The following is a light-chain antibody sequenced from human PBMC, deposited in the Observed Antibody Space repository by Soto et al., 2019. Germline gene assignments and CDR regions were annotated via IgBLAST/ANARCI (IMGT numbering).Light chain of an antibody. CDR3: QQLRMYPST. J-gene: IGKJ4*01. CDR1: RGISNY. CDR2: AAS. Sequence: DIQMTQSPSSLSASVGDRVTITCRASRGISNYLAWYQQKPGKVPKLLIYAASTLQSGVPSRFSGSGSGTDFALTITSLQAEDFATYYCQQLRMYPSTFGGGTKVDIK. V-gene: IGKV1-27*01.